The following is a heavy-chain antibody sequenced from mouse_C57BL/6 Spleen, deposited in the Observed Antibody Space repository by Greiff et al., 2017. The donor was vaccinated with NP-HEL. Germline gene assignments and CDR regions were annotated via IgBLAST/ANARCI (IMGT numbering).Heavy chain of an antibody. CDR3: ARYYYGNYSSWFAY. J-gene: IGHJ3*01. CDR2: IYPGGGYT. V-gene: IGHV1-63*01. CDR1: GYTFTNYW. D-gene: IGHD2-1*01. Sequence: QVQLKESGAELVRPGTSVKMSCKASGYTFTNYWIGWAKQRPGHGLEWIGDIYPGGGYTNYNEKFKGKATLTADKSSSTAYMPFSSLTSEDSAIYYCARYYYGNYSSWFAYWGQGTLVTVSA.